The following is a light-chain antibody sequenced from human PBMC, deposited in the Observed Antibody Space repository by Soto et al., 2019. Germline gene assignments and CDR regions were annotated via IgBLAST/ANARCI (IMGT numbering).Light chain of an antibody. CDR1: SSDVGGYNY. Sequence: QSALTQPASVSVSPGQSITMSCTGTSSDVGGYNYVSWYQQHPGKAPKLMIYEVSNRPSGVSNRFSGSKSGNTASLTISGLQAEDEADYYCSSYTSSSIFYVFGTGTKVT. CDR2: EVS. CDR3: SSYTSSSIFYV. J-gene: IGLJ1*01. V-gene: IGLV2-14*01.